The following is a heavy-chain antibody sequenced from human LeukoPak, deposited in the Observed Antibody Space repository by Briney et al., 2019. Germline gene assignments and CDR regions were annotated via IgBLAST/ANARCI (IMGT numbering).Heavy chain of an antibody. CDR3: ARDADGHLDR. D-gene: IGHD5-24*01. V-gene: IGHV3-21*05. J-gene: IGHJ4*02. CDR2: ISGPSTLI. CDR1: GFTFSQYY. Sequence: GGSLRLSCAASGFTFSQYYMNWVRQAPGKGLEWISFISGPSTLIYYADSVKGRFPISRDNAKNSLYLQMNSLRAEDTAVYYCARDADGHLDRWGQGTLVTVSS.